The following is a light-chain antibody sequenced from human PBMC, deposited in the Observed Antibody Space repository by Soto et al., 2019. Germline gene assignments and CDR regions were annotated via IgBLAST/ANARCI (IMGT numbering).Light chain of an antibody. CDR1: SSDVGGYKY. CDR2: EVS. Sequence: QSALTQPASVSGSPGQSITISCTGTSSDVGGYKYVSWYQQHPDKAPKLIIFEVSNRPSGISSRFSGSKSGNTASLTSSGRQAEDEADYYGASYTRSSTSVIFGRGTKLTVL. V-gene: IGLV2-14*01. J-gene: IGLJ2*01. CDR3: ASYTRSSTSVI.